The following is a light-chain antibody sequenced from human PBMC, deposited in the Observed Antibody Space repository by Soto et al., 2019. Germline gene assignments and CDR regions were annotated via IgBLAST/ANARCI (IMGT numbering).Light chain of an antibody. V-gene: IGKV3-11*01. CDR2: DAS. CDR1: QSVDSS. Sequence: PGERATLSCRASQSVDSSLAWYQQKPSQAPRLVIYDASNRATGIPARFSGSGSGTDFTLTISSLEPEDFAVYYCQQRKSWPPITFGGGTTVEIK. CDR3: QQRKSWPPIT. J-gene: IGKJ4*01.